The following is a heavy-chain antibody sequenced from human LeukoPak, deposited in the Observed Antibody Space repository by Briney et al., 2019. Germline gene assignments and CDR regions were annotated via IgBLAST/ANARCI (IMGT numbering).Heavy chain of an antibody. CDR1: GFTFNTYA. Sequence: PGGSLRLSCAASGFTFNTYAMGWVRQAPGKGLEWVSAVSGSGGSTYYVDSVKGRFTISRDNSKSTLYLQMNSLRAEDTAVYYCTSYTSGSIVDYWGQGTLVTVSS. J-gene: IGHJ4*02. D-gene: IGHD3-10*01. V-gene: IGHV3-23*01. CDR3: TSYTSGSIVDY. CDR2: VSGSGGST.